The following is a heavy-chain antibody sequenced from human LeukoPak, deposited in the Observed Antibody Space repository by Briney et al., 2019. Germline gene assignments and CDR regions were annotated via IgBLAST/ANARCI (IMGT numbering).Heavy chain of an antibody. CDR1: GFTFSSYG. CDR2: ISYDGSNK. Sequence: GGSLRLSCAASGFTFSSYGMHWVRQAPGKGLEWVAVISYDGSNKYYADSVKGRFTISRDNSKNTLYLQMNSLRAEDTAVYYCAELGITMIGGVWGKGTTVTISS. CDR3: AELGITMIGGV. D-gene: IGHD3-10*02. J-gene: IGHJ6*04. V-gene: IGHV3-30*18.